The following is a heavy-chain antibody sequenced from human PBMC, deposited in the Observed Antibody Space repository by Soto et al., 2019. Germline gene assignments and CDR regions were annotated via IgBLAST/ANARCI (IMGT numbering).Heavy chain of an antibody. Sequence: SETLSLTCTVSAGSISTHYWSWIRQPAGKGLEWIGRIYSSGTTNHNPSLKSRVTMSVDPSKNQFSLRLSSVTAADTAVYYCTRAGIAGYYYALDVWGQGTTVTVSS. D-gene: IGHD6-13*01. CDR3: TRAGIAGYYYALDV. J-gene: IGHJ6*02. CDR1: AGSISTHY. CDR2: IYSSGTT. V-gene: IGHV4-4*07.